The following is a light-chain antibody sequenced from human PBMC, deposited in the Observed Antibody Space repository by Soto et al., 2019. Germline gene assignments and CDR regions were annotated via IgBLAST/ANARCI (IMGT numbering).Light chain of an antibody. Sequence: EIVLTQSPATLSLSPGERATLSCRASQSVSSYLAWYQQKPGQAPRLLIYGASSRATGIPDRFSGSGSGTDFTLTISRLEPEDFAVYYCHQYDTIVQTFGQGTKVDIK. V-gene: IGKV3-20*01. CDR3: HQYDTIVQT. J-gene: IGKJ1*01. CDR2: GAS. CDR1: QSVSSY.